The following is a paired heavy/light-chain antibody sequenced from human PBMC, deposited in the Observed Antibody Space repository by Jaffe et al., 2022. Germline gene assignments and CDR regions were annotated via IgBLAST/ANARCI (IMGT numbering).Heavy chain of an antibody. CDR3: ARLHIVVVIDMGDDAFDI. CDR1: GGSISSSSYY. D-gene: IGHD2-21*01. J-gene: IGHJ3*02. CDR2: IYYSGST. V-gene: IGHV4-39*01. Sequence: QLQLQESGPGLVKPSETLSLTCTVSGGSISSSSYYWGWIRQPPGKGLEWIGSIYYSGSTYYNPSLKSRVTISVDTSKNQFSLKLSSVTAADTAVYYCARLHIVVVIDMGDDAFDIWGQGTMVTVSS.
Light chain of an antibody. CDR3: YSAADNAVV. CDR1: VLAKKY. V-gene: IGLV3-27*01. CDR2: KDS. J-gene: IGLJ2*01. Sequence: SYELTQPSSVSVSPGQTARITCSGDVLAKKYARWFQQKPGQAPVLVIYKDSERPSGIPERFSGSSSGTTVTLTISGAQVEDEADYYCYSAADNAVVFGGGTKLTVL.